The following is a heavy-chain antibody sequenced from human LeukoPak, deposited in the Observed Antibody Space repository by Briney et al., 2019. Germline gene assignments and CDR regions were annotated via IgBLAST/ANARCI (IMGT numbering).Heavy chain of an antibody. D-gene: IGHD6-13*01. J-gene: IGHJ4*02. CDR3: ASCSSSWYVFDY. CDR2: IYYSGST. Sequence: SETLSLTCTVSGGSISSYYWSWIRQPPGKGLGGIGYIYYSGSTNYNPSLKSRVTISVDTSKNQFSLKLSSVTAADTAVYYCASCSSSWYVFDYWGQGTLVTVSS. CDR1: GGSISSYY. V-gene: IGHV4-59*01.